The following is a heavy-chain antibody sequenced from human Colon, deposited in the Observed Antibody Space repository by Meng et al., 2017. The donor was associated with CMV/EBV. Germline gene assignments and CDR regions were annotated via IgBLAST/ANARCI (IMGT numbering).Heavy chain of an antibody. CDR3: AADFWIGAGY. Sequence: GESLKISCAASGFTFSNHWMSWVRQAPGKGLEWVANIKQDGSEKYYVDSVKGRFTISRDNAKNSLYLQMNSLTLEDTAVYYCAADFWIGAGYWGQGALVTVSS. CDR2: IKQDGSEK. V-gene: IGHV3-7*01. CDR1: GFTFSNHW. D-gene: IGHD3-3*01. J-gene: IGHJ4*02.